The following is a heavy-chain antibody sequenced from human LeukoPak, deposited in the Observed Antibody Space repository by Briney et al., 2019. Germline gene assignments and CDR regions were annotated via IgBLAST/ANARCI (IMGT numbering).Heavy chain of an antibody. V-gene: IGHV3-30*02. CDR2: IRYDGSNK. CDR1: GFTFSSYG. J-gene: IGHJ4*02. Sequence: GGSLRLSCAASGFTFSSYGMHWVRQAPGKGLEWVAFIRYDGSNKYYADSVKGRFTISRDNSKNTLYLQMNSLRAEDTAVYYCARDGSMILDYWGQGTLVTVSS. CDR3: ARDGSMILDY. D-gene: IGHD2-2*03.